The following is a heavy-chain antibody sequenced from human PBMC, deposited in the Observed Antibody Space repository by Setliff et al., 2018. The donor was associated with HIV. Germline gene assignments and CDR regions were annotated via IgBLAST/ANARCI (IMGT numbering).Heavy chain of an antibody. J-gene: IGHJ3*02. CDR1: AFTFRRYS. D-gene: IGHD2-15*01. CDR3: ARDRIDIISDEPRDAFDI. V-gene: IGHV3-21*01. CDR2: ISSRSTYI. Sequence: GGSLRLSCAASAFTFRRYSMNWVRQAPGKGLEWVSSISSRSTYIYYAESVKGRFTISRDNAKNSLYLQMNSLRAEDTAVYCCARDRIDIISDEPRDAFDIWGQGTMVTVSS.